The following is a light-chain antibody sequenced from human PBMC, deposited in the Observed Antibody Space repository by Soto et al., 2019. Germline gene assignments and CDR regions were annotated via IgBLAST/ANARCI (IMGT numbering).Light chain of an antibody. Sequence: ALTQPASVSGSPGQSITISCTGTSSDVGGYEYVSWYQQHPGKAPKLMIYEVRDRPSGVSSRFSGSKSGNTASLTISGLQVEDEADYYCSSYRGGSTYVFGTGTKVTVL. J-gene: IGLJ1*01. CDR2: EVR. CDR1: SSDVGGYEY. V-gene: IGLV2-14*01. CDR3: SSYRGGSTYV.